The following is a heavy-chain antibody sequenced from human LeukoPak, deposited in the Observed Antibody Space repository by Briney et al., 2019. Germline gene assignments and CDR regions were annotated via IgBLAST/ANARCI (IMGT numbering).Heavy chain of an antibody. Sequence: ASVKVSCKASGYTFTGYYMHWVRQAPGQGLEWMGWINPNSGGTNYAQKFQGRVTMTRDTSISTAYMELSRLRSDDTAVYYCARDRRRIVGAHFLVYWRQGTLVSVSS. J-gene: IGHJ4*02. CDR1: GYTFTGYY. V-gene: IGHV1-2*02. D-gene: IGHD1-26*01. CDR3: ARDRRRIVGAHFLVY. CDR2: INPNSGGT.